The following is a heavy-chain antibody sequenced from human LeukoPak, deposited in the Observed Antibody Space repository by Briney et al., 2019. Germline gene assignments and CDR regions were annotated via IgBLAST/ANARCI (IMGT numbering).Heavy chain of an antibody. CDR2: IYDSGST. CDR3: ARGEITMVRGVPSLGY. CDR1: GGSISSYY. J-gene: IGHJ4*02. D-gene: IGHD3-10*01. Sequence: SETLSLTCTVSGGSISSYYWSWIRQPPGKGLEWIGYIYDSGSTNYKPSLKSRVTISVDTSKNQFSLKLRSVTAADTAVYYCARGEITMVRGVPSLGYWGQGTLFTVSS. V-gene: IGHV4-59*01.